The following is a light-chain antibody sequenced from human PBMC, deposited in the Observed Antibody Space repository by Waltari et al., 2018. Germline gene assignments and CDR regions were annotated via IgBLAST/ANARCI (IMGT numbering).Light chain of an antibody. Sequence: TCRASQGISNYLALFQQKPGKAPKSVIYAGSRLQSRVSSKFCGSGAETEVTLTISSLQRGDFATYYCQQYNSDPLPFGGGTKVEIK. J-gene: IGKJ4*01. CDR2: AGS. CDR3: QQYNSDPLP. CDR1: QGISNY. V-gene: IGKV1-16*02.